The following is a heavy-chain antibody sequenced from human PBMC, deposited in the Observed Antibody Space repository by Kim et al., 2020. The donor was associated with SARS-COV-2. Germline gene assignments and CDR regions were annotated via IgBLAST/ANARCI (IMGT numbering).Heavy chain of an antibody. CDR3: ARALWELPGAFFEY. Sequence: SETLSLTCTVSGGSISSYYWSWIRQPPGKGLEWIGYIYYSGSTNYNPSLKSRVTISVDMSKNQFSLKLRSVTAADTAVYYCARALWELPGAFFEYWGQGTLVTVSS. J-gene: IGHJ4*02. D-gene: IGHD1-26*01. CDR2: IYYSGST. CDR1: GGSISSYY. V-gene: IGHV4-59*01.